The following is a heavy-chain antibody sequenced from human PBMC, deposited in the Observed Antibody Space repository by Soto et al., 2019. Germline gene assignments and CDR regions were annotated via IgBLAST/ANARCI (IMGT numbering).Heavy chain of an antibody. Sequence: QVQLVQFGVEVKKPGASVKVSCKASGYTFTYYGISWVRQAPGQGLEWMGWISAYNGYTNYTQKFQGRVTMTTDTSTTTAFMELRSLRSDDTAVYYCARARRDTSGWKEDYWGQGTLVTVSS. CDR1: GYTFTYYG. CDR3: ARARRDTSGWKEDY. D-gene: IGHD6-19*01. J-gene: IGHJ4*02. CDR2: ISAYNGYT. V-gene: IGHV1-18*01.